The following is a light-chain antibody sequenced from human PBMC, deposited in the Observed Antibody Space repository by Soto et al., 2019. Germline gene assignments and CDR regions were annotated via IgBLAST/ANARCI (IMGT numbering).Light chain of an antibody. CDR3: SSYAGSSTLYV. J-gene: IGLJ1*01. Sequence: QSALTQPASVSGSPGQSITISCTGTSSDVGGYNYVSWYQHHPGKAPKPMIYEVSNRPSGFSSRFSGSKSGNTASLTISGLQAEDEADYYCSSYAGSSTLYVFSTGTKLTVL. CDR2: EVS. V-gene: IGLV2-14*01. CDR1: SSDVGGYNY.